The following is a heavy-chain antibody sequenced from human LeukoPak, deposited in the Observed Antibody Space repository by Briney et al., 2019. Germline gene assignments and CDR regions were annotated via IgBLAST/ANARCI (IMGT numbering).Heavy chain of an antibody. V-gene: IGHV3-9*01. CDR1: GFTFHDYA. CDR3: AKKDDNSGYYWSPFDY. CDR2: ISWNSRSI. Sequence: GGSLRLSCATSGFTFHDYAMHWVRQAPGKGLEWVSGISWNSRSIGYADSVRGRFTISRDNSKNMLYLQMSSLRTEDTALYYCAKKDDNSGYYWSPFDYWGQGTVVTVSS. D-gene: IGHD3-22*01. J-gene: IGHJ4*02.